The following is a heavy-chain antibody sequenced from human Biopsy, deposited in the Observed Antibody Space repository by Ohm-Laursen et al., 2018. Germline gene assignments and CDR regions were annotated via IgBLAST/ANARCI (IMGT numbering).Heavy chain of an antibody. Sequence: SVKVSCKASGYTFTGYYLHWVRQAPGHGLEWMGWINPNRGNANYAQSFQGRLTVTRDTSISTAYMELTSLTFDDTAIYYCARVPAYPSIDGYYGLDLWGQGTTVIVSS. CDR2: INPNRGNA. CDR1: GYTFTGYY. V-gene: IGHV1-2*02. D-gene: IGHD3-9*01. CDR3: ARVPAYPSIDGYYGLDL. J-gene: IGHJ6*02.